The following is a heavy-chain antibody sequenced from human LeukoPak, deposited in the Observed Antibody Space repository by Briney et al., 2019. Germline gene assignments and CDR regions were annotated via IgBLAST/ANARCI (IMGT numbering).Heavy chain of an antibody. CDR1: GFTVISNL. V-gene: IGHV3-53*01. CDR3: ARGAYRISWPGIDY. D-gene: IGHD3-16*02. J-gene: IGHJ4*02. CDR2: IYSGGAT. Sequence: GGSLTLSCAASGFTVISNLMTWVRQSPGRGLEWLSSIYSGGATYYADSVKGRFTISRDHSNNSVSLQMTNLRVEDTAIYYCARGAYRISWPGIDYWGQGTLVTVSS.